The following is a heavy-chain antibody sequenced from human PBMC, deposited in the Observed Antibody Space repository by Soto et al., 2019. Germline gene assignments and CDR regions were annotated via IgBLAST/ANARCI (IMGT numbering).Heavy chain of an antibody. D-gene: IGHD3-16*01. CDR2: ISSSGSTI. J-gene: IGHJ6*02. V-gene: IGHV3-48*03. CDR3: ARGDARGYYYYGMDV. Sequence: PGGSLRLSCAASGFTFSSYEMNWVRQAPGKGLEWVSYISSSGSTIYYADSVKGRFTISRDNAKNSLYLQMNSLRAEDTAVYYCARGDARGYYYYGMDVWGQGTTVTVSS. CDR1: GFTFSSYE.